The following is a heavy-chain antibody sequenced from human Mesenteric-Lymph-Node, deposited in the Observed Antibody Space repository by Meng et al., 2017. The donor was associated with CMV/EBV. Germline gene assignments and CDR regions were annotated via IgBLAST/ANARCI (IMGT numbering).Heavy chain of an antibody. V-gene: IGHV1-18*01. CDR3: ARLLFLGRLPTS. CDR1: GYTFTSYG. CDR2: ISANTGNT. Sequence: ASVKVSCKASGYTFTSYGISWVRQAPGQGLEWMGWISANTGNTNYAENLQGRLTMTIDTSTNVAYMDLRSLRSDDTAVYYCARLLFLGRLPTSWGQGTLVTVSS. D-gene: IGHD5-24*01. J-gene: IGHJ4*02.